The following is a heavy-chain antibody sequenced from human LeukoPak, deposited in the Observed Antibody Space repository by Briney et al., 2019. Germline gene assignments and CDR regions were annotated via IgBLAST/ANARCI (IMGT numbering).Heavy chain of an antibody. V-gene: IGHV5-51*03. CDR2: IYPEYYDT. D-gene: IGHD2-15*01. J-gene: IGHJ5*02. Sequence: PGESLKISRKGSGYSFTSYCIGGVRQMPGKGLEGMGIIYPEYYDTRYSPSFQGQVTISADKSISTAYLQWSSLKASDTAMYYCARSDYCSGGSCSPSNWFDPWGQGTLVTVSS. CDR3: ARSDYCSGGSCSPSNWFDP. CDR1: GYSFTSYC.